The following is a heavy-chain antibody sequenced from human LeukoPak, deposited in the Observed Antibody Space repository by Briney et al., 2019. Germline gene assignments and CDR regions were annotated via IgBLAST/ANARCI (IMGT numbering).Heavy chain of an antibody. Sequence: KSSETLSLTCTVSGGSISSYYWSWIRQPPGKGLEWIGYIYYSGSTNYNPSLKSRVTISVDTSKNQFSLKLSSVTAADTAVYYCARFNGSGPPRYFDLWGRGTLVTVSS. D-gene: IGHD2-15*01. CDR1: GGSISSYY. J-gene: IGHJ2*01. V-gene: IGHV4-59*01. CDR2: IYYSGST. CDR3: ARFNGSGPPRYFDL.